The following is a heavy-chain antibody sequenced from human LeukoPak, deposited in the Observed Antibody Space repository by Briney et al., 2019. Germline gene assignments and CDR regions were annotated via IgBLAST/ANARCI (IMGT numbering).Heavy chain of an antibody. V-gene: IGHV3-33*01. CDR1: GFTFSSDG. CDR2: IWYDGSNK. D-gene: IGHD3-10*01. CDR3: ARDSYYGSGSYLLNWFDP. J-gene: IGHJ5*02. Sequence: GGSLRLSCAASGFTFSSDGMHWVRQAPRKGLEWVAVIWYDGSNKYYADSVKGRFTISRDNSKNTLYLQMNSLRAEDTAVYYCARDSYYGSGSYLLNWFDPWGQGTLVTVSS.